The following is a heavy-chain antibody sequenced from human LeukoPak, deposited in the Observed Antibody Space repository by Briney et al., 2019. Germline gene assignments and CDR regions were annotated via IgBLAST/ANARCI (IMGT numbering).Heavy chain of an antibody. J-gene: IGHJ5*02. Sequence: SETLSLTCTVSGGSISGYYWSWIRQPPGKGLEWIGYIYYSGSTSYNPPLQSRITISVDTSKNQLSLMLYSVTAADTAVYYCARDRSLFDPWGQGTLVTVSS. CDR3: ARDRSLFDP. CDR2: IYYSGST. CDR1: GGSISGYY. D-gene: IGHD6-19*01. V-gene: IGHV4-59*13.